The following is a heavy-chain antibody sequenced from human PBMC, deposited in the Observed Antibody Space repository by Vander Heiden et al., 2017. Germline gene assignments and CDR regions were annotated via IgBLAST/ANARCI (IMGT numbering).Heavy chain of an antibody. D-gene: IGHD6-13*01. CDR3: TRGTRRIEGAGTSWFDP. J-gene: IGHJ5*02. CDR1: GFTFSYYE. V-gene: IGHV3-48*03. Sequence: EVQVVESGGGFVQPGGSLRLSCAASGFTFSYYEMNWVRQAPGKGLEWVSYISSSGRNTYYADSVKGRFTISRDNAKNSVYLQMSSLRVEDTAIYYCTRGTRRIEGAGTSWFDPWGQGTLVTVSS. CDR2: ISSSGRNT.